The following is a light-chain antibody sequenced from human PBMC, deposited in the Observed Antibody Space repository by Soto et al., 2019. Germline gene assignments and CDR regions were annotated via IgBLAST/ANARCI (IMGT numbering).Light chain of an antibody. Sequence: EIVLTLSPATLSLSPGERATLSCRASQSVSSYLAWYQQKPGQAPRLLIYDASNSATGIPARFSGGGSGTDFTLTITSLEPEDFAVYYCQQRFNWPRFTFGQGTKLEIK. J-gene: IGKJ2*01. CDR3: QQRFNWPRFT. CDR2: DAS. V-gene: IGKV3-11*01. CDR1: QSVSSY.